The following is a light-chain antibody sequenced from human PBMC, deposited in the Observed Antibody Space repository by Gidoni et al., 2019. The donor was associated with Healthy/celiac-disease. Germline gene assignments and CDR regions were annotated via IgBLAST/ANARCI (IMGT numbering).Light chain of an antibody. CDR1: QSVSSY. CDR3: QQRSNWPSTT. V-gene: IGKV3-11*01. Sequence: EIVLTQSPATLSLSPGERATLSCRASQSVSSYLAWYQQKPGQAPRLLIYDASNRATGIPARFSGSRSGTDFTLTISSLEPEDFAVYYCQQRSNWPSTTFGGGTKVEIK. J-gene: IGKJ4*01. CDR2: DAS.